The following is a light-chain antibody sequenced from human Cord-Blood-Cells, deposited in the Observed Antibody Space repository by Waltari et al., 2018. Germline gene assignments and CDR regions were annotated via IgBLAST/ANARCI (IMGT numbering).Light chain of an antibody. J-gene: IGKJ1*01. V-gene: IGKV1-39*01. CDR3: QQSYSTPQT. CDR2: AAS. CDR1: QSISSY. Sequence: IQINLSPSSLSASVGARVTITCRASQSISSYLNWYQQKPGKAPKLLIYAASSLQSGVPSRFSGSGSGTDFTLTISSLQPEDFATYYCQQSYSTPQTFGQGTKVEIK.